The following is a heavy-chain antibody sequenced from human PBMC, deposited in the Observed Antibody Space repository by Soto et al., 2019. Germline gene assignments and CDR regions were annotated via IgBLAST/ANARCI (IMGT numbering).Heavy chain of an antibody. D-gene: IGHD3-22*01. CDR3: ARVGWGDYYDSIRWEYWYFDL. J-gene: IGHJ2*01. CDR2: ISAYNGNT. V-gene: IGHV1-18*01. Sequence: GASVKVSCKASGYTFTSYAMHWVRQAPGQGLGWMGWISAYNGNTNYAQKLQGRVTMTTDTSTSTAYMELRSLRSDDTAVYYCARVGWGDYYDSIRWEYWYFDLWGRGTLVTVSS. CDR1: GYTFTSYA.